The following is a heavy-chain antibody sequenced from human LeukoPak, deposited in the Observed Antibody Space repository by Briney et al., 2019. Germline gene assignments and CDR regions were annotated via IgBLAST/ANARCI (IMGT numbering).Heavy chain of an antibody. D-gene: IGHD3-22*01. Sequence: GGSLTLSCAASGFTVSNNYMNWVRQAPGKGLEWVSSISSSSSYIYYADSVKGRFTISRDNAKNSLYLQMNSLRAEDTAVYYCSSYYYDSSGSGWGQGTLVTVSS. CDR3: SSYYYDSSGSG. CDR1: GFTVSNNY. CDR2: ISSSSSYI. V-gene: IGHV3-21*01. J-gene: IGHJ1*01.